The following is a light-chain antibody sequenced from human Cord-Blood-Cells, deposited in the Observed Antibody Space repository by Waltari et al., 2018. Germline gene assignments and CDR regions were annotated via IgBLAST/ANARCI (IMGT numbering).Light chain of an antibody. CDR3: QQYNNWPYT. CDR1: QSVSSN. V-gene: IGKV3-15*01. Sequence: EIVMTQSPATLSVSPGERATLSCRASQSVSSNLAWYQQKPGQAPRLLSYGASTRATGISASFSGSGSGTEFTLTISSLQSEDFAVDYCQQYNNWPYTFGQGTKLEIK. J-gene: IGKJ2*01. CDR2: GAS.